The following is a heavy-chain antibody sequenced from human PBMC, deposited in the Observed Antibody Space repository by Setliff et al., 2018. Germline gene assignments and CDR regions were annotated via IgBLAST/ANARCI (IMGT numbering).Heavy chain of an antibody. V-gene: IGHV1-18*01. D-gene: IGHD3-22*01. CDR2: VTIYNGNT. CDR1: GYTFSNYG. Sequence: ASVKVSCKASGYTFSNYGVTWVRQAPGQGLEWMGWVTIYNGNTKYAQNLQGRLTLTTDTSTGTAYMELGSLTSDDTAIYYCARINFYVSSGYYYAPDYWGPGTLVTVSS. J-gene: IGHJ4*02. CDR3: ARINFYVSSGYYYAPDY.